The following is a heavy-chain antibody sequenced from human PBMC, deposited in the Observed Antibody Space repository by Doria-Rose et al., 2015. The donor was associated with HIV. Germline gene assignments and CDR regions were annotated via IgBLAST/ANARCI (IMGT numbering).Heavy chain of an antibody. CDR1: GVSLSSPGMG. CDR2: IFSDDDR. J-gene: IGHJ4*02. CDR3: ARIKSSRWYHKYYFDF. Sequence: QVTLKESGPVLVKPTETLTLTCTVSGVSLSSPGMGVSWIRQPPGKALEWLANIFSDDDRSYKTSLKSRLTIPRDTSKGRVVLTMPDRDPVDTATYYCARIKSSRWYHKYYFDFWGQGTLVIVSA. V-gene: IGHV2-26*01. D-gene: IGHD6-13*01.